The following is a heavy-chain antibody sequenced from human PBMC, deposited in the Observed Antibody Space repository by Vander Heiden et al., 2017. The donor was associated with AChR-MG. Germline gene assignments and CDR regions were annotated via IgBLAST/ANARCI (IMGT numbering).Heavy chain of an antibody. J-gene: IGHJ3*02. D-gene: IGHD2-15*01. CDR1: GYTFTSYY. CDR2: INPSGGST. Sequence: QVQLVQSGAEVKKPGASVKVSCKASGYTFTSYYMHWVRQAPGQGLEWMGIINPSGGSTSYAQKFQGRVTMTRDTSTSTVYMELSSLRSEDTAVYYCAVASPVGAFDIWGQGTMVTVSS. V-gene: IGHV1-46*01. CDR3: AVASPVGAFDI.